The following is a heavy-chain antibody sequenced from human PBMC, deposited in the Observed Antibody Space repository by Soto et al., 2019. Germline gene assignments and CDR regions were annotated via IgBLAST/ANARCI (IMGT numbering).Heavy chain of an antibody. Sequence: SETLSLTCTVSGGSISSSSYYWGWIRQPPGKGLEWIGSIYYSGSTYYNPSLKGRVTISVDTSKNQFSLKLSSVTAADTAVYYCARLLRVRDNNNYMDVWGKGTTVTVSS. CDR2: IYYSGST. CDR1: GGSISSSSYY. J-gene: IGHJ6*03. CDR3: ARLLRVRDNNNYMDV. V-gene: IGHV4-39*01. D-gene: IGHD3-10*01.